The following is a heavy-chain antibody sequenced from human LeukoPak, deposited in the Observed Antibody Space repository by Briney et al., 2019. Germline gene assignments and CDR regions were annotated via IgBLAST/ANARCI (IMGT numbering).Heavy chain of an antibody. V-gene: IGHV1-2*02. J-gene: IGHJ5*02. D-gene: IGHD6-13*01. Sequence: ASVKVSCKASGYTFTGYYIHWIRQAPGQGLEWLGWINPNSGGTNYAQKFQGRVTMNRETSITTAYMDLSSLKSDDTAVYYCARGIAATRFAWGQGTLITVSS. CDR3: ARGIAATRFA. CDR1: GYTFTGYY. CDR2: INPNSGGT.